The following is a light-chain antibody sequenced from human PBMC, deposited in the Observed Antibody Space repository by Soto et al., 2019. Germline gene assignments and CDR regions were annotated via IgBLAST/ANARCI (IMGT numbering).Light chain of an antibody. Sequence: DIQMTQSPSTLSASVGDRVTLTCRASQSISIWLAWYQQKPGKAPNILIYDASTLVSGVPSRFSGSGSGTEFTLTISSLQPDDFATYYCQQYNNYFSWTFGQGTKVDIK. V-gene: IGKV1-5*01. CDR2: DAS. J-gene: IGKJ1*01. CDR1: QSISIW. CDR3: QQYNNYFSWT.